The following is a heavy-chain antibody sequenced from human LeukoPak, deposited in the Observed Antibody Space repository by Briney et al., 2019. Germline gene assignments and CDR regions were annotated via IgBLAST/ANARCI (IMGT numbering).Heavy chain of an antibody. J-gene: IGHJ4*02. CDR3: ARYSSSWYYFDY. CDR1: GYTFTSYG. V-gene: IGHV1-18*01. Sequence: ASVKVSCKASGYTFTSYGISWVRQAPGQGLEWMGWISAYNGNTNYAQKLQGRVTITTDESTSTAYMELSSLRSEDTAVYYCARYSSSWYYFDYWGQGTLVTVSS. D-gene: IGHD6-13*01. CDR2: ISAYNGNT.